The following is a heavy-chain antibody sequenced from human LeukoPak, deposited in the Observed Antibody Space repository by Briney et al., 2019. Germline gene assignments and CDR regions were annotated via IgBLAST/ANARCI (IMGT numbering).Heavy chain of an antibody. D-gene: IGHD2-21*02. Sequence: PGGSLRLSCAASGFSFSDHYMTWIRQAPGKGLEWLSYISNSGGTTNYADSVKGRFTVSRDNAKNSLFLQMNSLRAEDTAVYYCARTARLLAYWGQGTLVTVSS. CDR2: ISNSGGTT. J-gene: IGHJ4*02. V-gene: IGHV3-11*01. CDR1: GFSFSDHY. CDR3: ARTARLLAY.